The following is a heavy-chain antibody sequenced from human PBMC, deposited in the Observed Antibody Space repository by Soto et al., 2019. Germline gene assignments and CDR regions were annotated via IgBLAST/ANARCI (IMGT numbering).Heavy chain of an antibody. D-gene: IGHD6-6*01. J-gene: IGHJ3*01. CDR2: VYYSGTV. V-gene: IGHV4-59*01. CDR3: ARPASIFNDTFDV. CDR1: DDSITKYY. Sequence: SETLSLTCTVSDDSITKYYWSWIRQPPGKGLEWVGYVYYSGTVNYNPSLGSRAAMSVDTSKSQISLKISSVTASDTAVYYCARPASIFNDTFDVWGQGTMVTVSS.